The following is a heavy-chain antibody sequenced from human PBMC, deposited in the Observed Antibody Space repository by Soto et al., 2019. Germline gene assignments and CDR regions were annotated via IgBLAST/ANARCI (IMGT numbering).Heavy chain of an antibody. CDR2: ISAYKGNT. Sequence: QVQLVQSGAEVKKPGASVKVSCKASGYTFTNYGITWVRQAPGQGLEWMGWISAYKGNTKYAQKLQGRVTMTTDTSTSTAYMELRSLRSDDTAVYYCARVFCSGGSCDLEFDYWGQGTLVTVSS. D-gene: IGHD2-15*01. V-gene: IGHV1-18*01. J-gene: IGHJ4*02. CDR3: ARVFCSGGSCDLEFDY. CDR1: GYTFTNYG.